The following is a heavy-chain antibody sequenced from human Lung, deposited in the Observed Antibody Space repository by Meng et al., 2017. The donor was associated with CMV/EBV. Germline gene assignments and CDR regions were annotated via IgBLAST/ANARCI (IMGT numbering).Heavy chain of an antibody. CDR3: AGGSYGPGGSGLDY. Sequence: EVQLVESGGGLVRPGGSLMLSCAASGFTVSSNYMSWVRQAPGKGLEWVSVIYSGGSTYYADSVKGRFTISRDNSKNTLYLQMNSLRAEDTAVYYCAGGSYGPGGSGLDYWGQGTLVTVSS. J-gene: IGHJ4*02. D-gene: IGHD1-26*01. CDR1: GFTVSSNY. CDR2: IYSGGST. V-gene: IGHV3-66*01.